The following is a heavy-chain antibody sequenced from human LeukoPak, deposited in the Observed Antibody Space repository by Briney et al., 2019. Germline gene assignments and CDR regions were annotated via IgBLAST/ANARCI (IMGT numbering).Heavy chain of an antibody. V-gene: IGHV3-33*01. J-gene: IGHJ5*02. D-gene: IGHD3-22*01. CDR2: IWYDGSNK. Sequence: GGSLRLSCAASGFTFSSYGMHWVRQAPGKGLEWVALIWYDGSNKYYVDSVKGRFIISRDNSKNTHYLQMNSLRSEDTAVYYCARDPGYYYDSSGYYSIYWFDPWGQGTLVTVSS. CDR1: GFTFSSYG. CDR3: ARDPGYYYDSSGYYSIYWFDP.